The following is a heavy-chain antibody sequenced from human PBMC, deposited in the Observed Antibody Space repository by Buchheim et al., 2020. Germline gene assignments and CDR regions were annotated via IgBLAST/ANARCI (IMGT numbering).Heavy chain of an antibody. V-gene: IGHV3-30*18. CDR1: IAGIHAYG. Sequence: AQLVESGGGVVQPGTSLRLSCVASIAGIHAYGMTWVRQAPGKGLEWVAAVSFDGNKIYYGESVKGRFTVSRSRSRDTLYLQMNNLRSEDTAVYYCGKAGGGPVPGTARIDPWGQGTL. D-gene: IGHD6-19*01. CDR2: VSFDGNKI. CDR3: GKAGGGPVPGTARIDP. J-gene: IGHJ5*02.